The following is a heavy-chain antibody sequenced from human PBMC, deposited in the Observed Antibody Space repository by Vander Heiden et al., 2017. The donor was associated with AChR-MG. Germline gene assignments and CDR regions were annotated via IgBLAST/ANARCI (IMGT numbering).Heavy chain of an antibody. CDR1: GFTLSSNA. Sequence: EVQLLESGGGLVQPGGSLRLSCAASGFTLSSNAMSWVRQAPGKGLEWVSAISGSGGSTYYADSVKGRFTISRDNSKNTLYLQMNSLRAEDTAVYYCAKESRVAGYYYYGMDVWGQGTTVTVSS. CDR2: ISGSGGST. J-gene: IGHJ6*02. D-gene: IGHD6-19*01. CDR3: AKESRVAGYYYYGMDV. V-gene: IGHV3-23*01.